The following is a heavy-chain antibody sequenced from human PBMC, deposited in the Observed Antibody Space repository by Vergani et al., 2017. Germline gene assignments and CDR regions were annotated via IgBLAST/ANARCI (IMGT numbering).Heavy chain of an antibody. Sequence: EVQLLESGGGLVQPGGSLRLSCAASGFTFSSYAMSWVRQAPGKGLEWVSAISGSGGSTYYADSVKGRFTISRDNSKNPLYLQMNSLRAEDTAVYYCAKDGGADYGDPYYYYYYGMDVWGQGTTVTVSS. J-gene: IGHJ6*02. CDR2: ISGSGGST. CDR1: GFTFSSYA. D-gene: IGHD4-17*01. V-gene: IGHV3-23*01. CDR3: AKDGGADYGDPYYYYYYGMDV.